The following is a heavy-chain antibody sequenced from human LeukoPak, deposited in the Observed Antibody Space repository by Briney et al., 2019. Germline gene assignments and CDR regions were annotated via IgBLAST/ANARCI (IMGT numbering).Heavy chain of an antibody. D-gene: IGHD5-24*01. CDR3: ATDAPDGRYNWFDP. Sequence: PGGSLRLSCAASGFTFSSYAMSWVRQAPGKGPEWLSAVSGSGGSTYYADSVKGRFTISRDNSKNTLYLQMNSLRAEDTAVYYWATDAPDGRYNWFDPWGQGTLVTVSS. CDR2: VSGSGGST. V-gene: IGHV3-23*01. J-gene: IGHJ5*02. CDR1: GFTFSSYA.